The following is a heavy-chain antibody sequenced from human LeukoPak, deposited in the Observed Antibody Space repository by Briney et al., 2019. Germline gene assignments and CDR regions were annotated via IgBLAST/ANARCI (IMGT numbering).Heavy chain of an antibody. V-gene: IGHV1-2*02. CDR1: GYTFTGYY. D-gene: IGHD2-2*01. CDR2: SNPNSGGT. Sequence: GASVKVSCKASGYTFTGYYMHLVRQAPGQGLEWMGWSNPNSGGTNYAQKFQGRVTMTRDTSISTAYMELSRLRSDDTAVYYCARGNCSSTSCYVFDYWGQGTLVTVSS. CDR3: ARGNCSSTSCYVFDY. J-gene: IGHJ4*02.